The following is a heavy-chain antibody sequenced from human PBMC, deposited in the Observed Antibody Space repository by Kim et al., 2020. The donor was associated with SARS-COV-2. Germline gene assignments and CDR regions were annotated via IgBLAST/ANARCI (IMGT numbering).Heavy chain of an antibody. CDR2: IWYDGSNK. V-gene: IGHV3-33*06. Sequence: GGSLRLSCAASGFTFSSYAMHWVRQAPGKGLEWVAVIWYDGSNKYYADSVKGRFTISRDNSKNTLYLQMNSLRAEDTAVYYCAKARWPYSSSWPHFDPWGQGTLVTVSS. D-gene: IGHD6-13*01. J-gene: IGHJ5*02. CDR3: AKARWPYSSSWPHFDP. CDR1: GFTFSSYA.